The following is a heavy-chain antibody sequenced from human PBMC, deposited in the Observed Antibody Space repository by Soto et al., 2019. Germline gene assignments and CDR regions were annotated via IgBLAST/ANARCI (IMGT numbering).Heavy chain of an antibody. CDR3: CYYDSSGYYKPSPPPQTG. Sequence: GGSLRLSCAASGFTFRNAWLRWVRQAPGKGLEWVGRIKSKTDGGTTDYAAPVKGRFTISRDDSKNTLYLKMNSLKTEDTAVYYCCYYDSSGYYKPSPPPQTGWGQGTLVTVSS. J-gene: IGHJ4*02. CDR1: GFTFRNAW. CDR2: IKSKTDGGTT. D-gene: IGHD3-22*01. V-gene: IGHV3-15*01.